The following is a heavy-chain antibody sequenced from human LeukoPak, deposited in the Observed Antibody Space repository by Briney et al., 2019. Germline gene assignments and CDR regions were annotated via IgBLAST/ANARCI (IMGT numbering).Heavy chain of an antibody. D-gene: IGHD6-19*01. CDR2: IKQDGSEK. J-gene: IGHJ4*02. CDR1: GFTFSSYW. Sequence: PGGSLRLSCAASGFTFSSYWMSWVRQAPGKGLEWVANIKQDGSEKYYVDSVKGRFTISRDNAKNSLYLQMNSLRAEDTAVYYCARDATSGWYDLDYWGQGTLVTVSS. CDR3: ARDATSGWYDLDY. V-gene: IGHV3-7*01.